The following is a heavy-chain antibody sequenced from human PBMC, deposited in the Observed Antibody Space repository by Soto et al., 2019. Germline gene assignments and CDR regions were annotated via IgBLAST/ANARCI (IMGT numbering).Heavy chain of an antibody. Sequence: SETLSLTCAVDGGSFRGYYWSWISQPPGKGLEWIGEINHSGSTNYNPSLKSRVTISVDTSKNQFSLKLGSVTAADTAVYYCARGLRAAAGRVFDYWGQGTLVTVSS. J-gene: IGHJ4*02. CDR1: GGSFRGYY. CDR2: INHSGST. CDR3: ARGLRAAAGRVFDY. V-gene: IGHV4-34*01. D-gene: IGHD6-13*01.